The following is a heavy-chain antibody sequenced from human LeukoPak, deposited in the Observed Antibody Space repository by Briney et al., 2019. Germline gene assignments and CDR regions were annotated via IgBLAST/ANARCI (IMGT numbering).Heavy chain of an antibody. D-gene: IGHD1-26*01. J-gene: IGHJ4*02. CDR3: VRALVGSTDC. Sequence: GGSLRLSCAASGFTFSSYWMSWVRQAPGKGLVWVSRINPDGTITNYADSVKGRFTISRDNAKSTLYLQMNSLRAEDTAVYYCVRALVGSTDCWGQGTLVTVSS. CDR2: INPDGTIT. CDR1: GFTFSSYW. V-gene: IGHV3-74*01.